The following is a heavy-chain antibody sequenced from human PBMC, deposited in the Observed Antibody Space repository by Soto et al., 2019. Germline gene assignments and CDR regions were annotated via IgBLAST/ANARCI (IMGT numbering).Heavy chain of an antibody. J-gene: IGHJ4*02. CDR2: RNSDGSST. CDR3: ARVGAGYSYYFDY. Sequence: EVQLVESGGGLVQPGGSLRRSCAASGFTFSSYWMHWVRQAPGTGLVWVSRRNSDGSSTSYADAVKGRFTISRDNAKHTLYLQMNSLRAEDTAVYYCARVGAGYSYYFDYWGQGTLVTVSS. D-gene: IGHD3-22*01. CDR1: GFTFSSYW. V-gene: IGHV3-74*01.